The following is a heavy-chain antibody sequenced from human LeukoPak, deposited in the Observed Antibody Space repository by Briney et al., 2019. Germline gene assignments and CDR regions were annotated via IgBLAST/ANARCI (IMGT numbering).Heavy chain of an antibody. CDR2: ISSTGST. CDR3: AKETSSGYFDY. V-gene: IGHV3-23*01. J-gene: IGHJ4*02. CDR1: GFTFSSYA. Sequence: GGSLRLSCAASGFTFSSYAMSWVRQAPGKGLEWVSSISSTGSTFYADSVMGRFTISRDNSKNTLHVLYLQMNSLRAEDTAVYYCAKETSSGYFDYWGQGTLVTVSS. D-gene: IGHD6-19*01.